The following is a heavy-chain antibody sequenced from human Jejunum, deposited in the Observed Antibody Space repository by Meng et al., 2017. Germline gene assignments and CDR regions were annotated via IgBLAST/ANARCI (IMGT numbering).Heavy chain of an antibody. CDR1: GFTFSNYA. J-gene: IGHJ4*02. CDR2: ISGSGGST. CDR3: AKDVRIVGATNFDY. Sequence: GESLKISCAASGFTFSNYAMSWVRQAPGKGLEWVSAISGSGGSTNYADSVKGRFTISRDKSKNTLYLQMNSLRAEDTALYYCAKDVRIVGATNFDYWGQGTQVTSPQ. D-gene: IGHD1-26*01. V-gene: IGHV3-23*01.